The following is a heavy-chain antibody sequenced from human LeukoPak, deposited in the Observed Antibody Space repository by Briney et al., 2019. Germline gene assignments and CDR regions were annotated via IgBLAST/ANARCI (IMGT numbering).Heavy chain of an antibody. CDR1: GFTFSSYA. J-gene: IGHJ4*02. CDR2: ISSSSSYI. Sequence: GGSLRLSCAASGFTFSSYAMSWVRQAPGKGLEWVSSISSSSSYIYYADSVKGRFTISRDNAKNSLYLQMNSLRAEDTAVYYCARERHANFDYWGQGTLVTVSS. V-gene: IGHV3-21*01. CDR3: ARERHANFDY.